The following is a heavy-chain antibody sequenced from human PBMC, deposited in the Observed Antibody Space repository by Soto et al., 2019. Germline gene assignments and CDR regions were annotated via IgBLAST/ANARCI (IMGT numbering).Heavy chain of an antibody. CDR2: IDASGST. D-gene: IGHD3-3*01. CDR3: ARGGHDFWSGPFDY. J-gene: IGHJ4*02. V-gene: IGHV4-4*07. CDR1: DGSISTYY. Sequence: SETLSLTCTVSDGSISTYYCNWIRQPAGKGLEWIGRIDASGSTDYDPSLESRVTMSVGTSKNQFSLRLSSAAAADTAVYYCARGGHDFWSGPFDYWGQGAQVTVSS.